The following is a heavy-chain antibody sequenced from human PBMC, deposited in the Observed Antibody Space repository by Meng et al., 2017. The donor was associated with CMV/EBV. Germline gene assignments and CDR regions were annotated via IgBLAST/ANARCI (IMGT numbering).Heavy chain of an antibody. CDR1: GGSISSYY. D-gene: IGHD3-22*01. CDR3: ARTNYYDSSGYSGGYYYYGMDV. J-gene: IGHJ6*02. Sequence: AETLSLTCTVSGGSISSYYWSGIRQPPGKGLEWIGYIYYSGGTNYNPSLKSRVTISVDTSKNQFSLKLSSVTAADTAVYYCARTNYYDSSGYSGGYYYYGMDVWGQGTTVTVSS. CDR2: IYYSGGT. V-gene: IGHV4-59*01.